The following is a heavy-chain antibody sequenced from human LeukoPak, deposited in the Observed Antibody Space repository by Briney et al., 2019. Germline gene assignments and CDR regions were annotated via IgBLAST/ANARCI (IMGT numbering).Heavy chain of an antibody. Sequence: GGSLRLSCAASGFTFSSHGMSWVRQAPGKGLEWVSTISGSGDYRYYADSVKGRFTISRDNSKNTLYLQMNSLRAEDTAIYYCAKVTYGSGTYGAFDSWGQGTLVTVSS. D-gene: IGHD3-10*01. CDR2: ISGSGDYR. CDR3: AKVTYGSGTYGAFDS. CDR1: GFTFSSHG. J-gene: IGHJ4*02. V-gene: IGHV3-23*01.